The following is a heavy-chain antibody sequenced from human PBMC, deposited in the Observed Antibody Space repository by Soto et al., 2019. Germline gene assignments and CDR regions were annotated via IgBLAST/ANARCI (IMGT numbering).Heavy chain of an antibody. CDR3: ARFPPRVEGYHVDP. CDR2: ISSSGSTK. V-gene: IGHV3-11*01. D-gene: IGHD5-12*01. Sequence: QVQPVESGGGLVKPGGSLRVSCAASGFSLSDYYMSWIRQAPGKGLEWVSYISSSGSTKHYGHSVKGRFTISRDNAKNSLYLQMTSLRAEDTAVYYCARFPPRVEGYHVDPWGQGTLVTVSS. J-gene: IGHJ5*02. CDR1: GFSLSDYY.